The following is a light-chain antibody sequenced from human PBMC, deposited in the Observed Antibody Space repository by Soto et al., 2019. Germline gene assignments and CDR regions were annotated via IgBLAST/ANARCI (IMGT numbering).Light chain of an antibody. Sequence: DVVMTQSPLSLPVTLGQSASVSCRSSESALYRDGNSYLSWFQQRPGQSPRRLIYKVSNRDSGVPDRFSGSGSDTDFTLKISRVEAEDVGVYYCMQGTYWPYTFGQGTQLEIK. CDR1: ESALYRDGNSY. CDR2: KVS. CDR3: MQGTYWPYT. V-gene: IGKV2-30*01. J-gene: IGKJ2*01.